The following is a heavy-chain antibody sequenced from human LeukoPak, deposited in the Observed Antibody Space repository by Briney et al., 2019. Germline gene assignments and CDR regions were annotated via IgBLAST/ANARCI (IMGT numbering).Heavy chain of an antibody. CDR3: ARDKRGRDYFDY. CDR1: GGSISSYY. V-gene: IGHV4-59*01. CDR2: IYYSGST. D-gene: IGHD5-24*01. Sequence: SETLSLTCTVSGGSISSYYWSWIRQPPGKGLEWIGYIYYSGSTNYNPSLKSRVTISVDTSKNQFSLKLSSVTAADTAVYYCARDKRGRDYFDYWGQGILVTVSS. J-gene: IGHJ4*02.